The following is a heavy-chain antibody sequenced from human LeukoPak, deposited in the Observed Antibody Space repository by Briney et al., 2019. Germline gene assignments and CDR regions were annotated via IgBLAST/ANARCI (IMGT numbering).Heavy chain of an antibody. CDR1: GGSFSGYY. J-gene: IGHJ4*02. CDR3: ARSGVTPNFDY. D-gene: IGHD2-21*02. V-gene: IGHV4-34*01. Sequence: SETLSLTCAVYGGSFSGYYWSWIRQPPGKGLEWIGSIYYSGSTYYNPSLKSRVTISVDTSKNQFSLKLSSVTAADTAVYYCARSGVTPNFDYWGQGTLVTVSS. CDR2: IYYSGST.